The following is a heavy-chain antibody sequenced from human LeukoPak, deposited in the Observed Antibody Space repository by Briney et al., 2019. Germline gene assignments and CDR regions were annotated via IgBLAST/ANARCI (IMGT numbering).Heavy chain of an antibody. CDR2: IIPIFGTA. Sequence: SVKVSCKASGGTFSSYAISWVRQAPGQGLEWMGGIIPIFGTANYAQKFQGRATITADESTSTAYMELSSLRSEDTAVYYCARDPYYGGNSAFDYWGQGTLVTVSS. V-gene: IGHV1-69*01. CDR1: GGTFSSYA. D-gene: IGHD4-23*01. CDR3: ARDPYYGGNSAFDY. J-gene: IGHJ4*02.